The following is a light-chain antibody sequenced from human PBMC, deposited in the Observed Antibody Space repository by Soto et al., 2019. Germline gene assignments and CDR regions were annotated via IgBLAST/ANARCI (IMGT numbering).Light chain of an antibody. V-gene: IGKV3-20*01. CDR2: AAS. CDR3: QQYSTSPLT. CDR1: QSFSTSY. J-gene: IGKJ4*01. Sequence: EIVLTQSPGTLSLSPGERATLSCRASQSFSTSYLAWYQQKPGQAPRLLIFAASSRASGIPDRFSGSGSGTDFTLTIDRLEPEDFAVYYCQQYSTSPLTFSGGTKVDI.